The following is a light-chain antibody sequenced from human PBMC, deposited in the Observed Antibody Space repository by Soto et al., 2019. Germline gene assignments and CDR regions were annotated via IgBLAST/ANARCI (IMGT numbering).Light chain of an antibody. CDR2: GAS. J-gene: IGKJ5*01. V-gene: IGKV3-15*01. CDR1: QSVSSN. Sequence: EIVMTQSPATLSVSPGERATLSCRASQSVSSNLAWYQQKPGQAPRLLIYGASTRATGIPARFSGSGSGTEFTLTISSLQSEDFAVYYCQQYNWLFTFGQGTRLEIK. CDR3: QQYNWLFT.